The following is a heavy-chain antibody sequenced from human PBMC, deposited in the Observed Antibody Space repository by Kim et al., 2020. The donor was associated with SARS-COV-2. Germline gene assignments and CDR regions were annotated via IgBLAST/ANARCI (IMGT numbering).Heavy chain of an antibody. CDR1: GFTFSSYA. D-gene: IGHD6-6*01. J-gene: IGHJ4*02. CDR2: ISYDGSNK. V-gene: IGHV3-30*04. Sequence: GGSLRLSCAASGFTFSSYAMHWVRQAPGKGLEWVAVISYDGSNKYYVDSVKGRFTISRDNSKNTLYLQMNSLRAEDTAVYYCARDFEYSSSSGGYWGQGT. CDR3: ARDFEYSSSSGGY.